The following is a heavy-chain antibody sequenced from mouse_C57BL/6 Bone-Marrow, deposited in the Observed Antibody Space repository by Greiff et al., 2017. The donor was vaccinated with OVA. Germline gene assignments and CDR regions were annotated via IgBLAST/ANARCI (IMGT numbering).Heavy chain of an antibody. CDR1: GFSLTSYG. CDR2: IWRGGST. Sequence: QVQLQQSGPGLVQPSQSLSITCTVSGFSLTSYGVHWVRQSPGKGLEWLGVIWRGGSTDYNAAFMSRLSITKDNSKSQVFFKMNSLQADDTAIYYCAKNGITTVVAYYYAMDYWGQGTSVTVSS. D-gene: IGHD1-1*01. J-gene: IGHJ4*01. CDR3: AKNGITTVVAYYYAMDY. V-gene: IGHV2-5*01.